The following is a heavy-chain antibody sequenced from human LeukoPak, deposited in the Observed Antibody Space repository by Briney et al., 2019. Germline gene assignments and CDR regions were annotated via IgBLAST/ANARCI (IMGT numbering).Heavy chain of an antibody. Sequence: PSETLSLTCAVYGGSFSGYYWSWIRQPPGKGLEWIGEINHSGSTNYNPSLKSRVTTSVDTSKNQFSLKLSSVTAADTAVYYCARGPSYYYGSGSYNLYWGQGTLVTVSS. V-gene: IGHV4-34*01. CDR2: INHSGST. J-gene: IGHJ4*02. CDR1: GGSFSGYY. D-gene: IGHD3-10*01. CDR3: ARGPSYYYGSGSYNLY.